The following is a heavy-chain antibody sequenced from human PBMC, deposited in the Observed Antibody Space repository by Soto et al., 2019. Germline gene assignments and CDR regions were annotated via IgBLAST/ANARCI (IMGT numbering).Heavy chain of an antibody. D-gene: IGHD1-1*01. CDR3: ANGRTGASVPSCSPWAFDI. J-gene: IGHJ3*02. CDR2: ISGSAAII. V-gene: IGHV3-23*01. Sequence: EVQLLESGGGLVQPGGSLRLSCAASGFSFSNYALTWVRRAPGKGLEWVSVISGSAAIIHYADSVKVRFTISRDNSKNTLYLKMNSLRAEYTAVYYCANGRTGASVPSCSPWAFDIWGHETMVTVSS. CDR1: GFSFSNYA.